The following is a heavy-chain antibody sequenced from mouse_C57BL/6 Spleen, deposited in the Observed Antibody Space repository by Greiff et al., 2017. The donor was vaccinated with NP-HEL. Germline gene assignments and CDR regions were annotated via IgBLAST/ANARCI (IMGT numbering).Heavy chain of an antibody. J-gene: IGHJ4*01. CDR1: GFTFSSYA. V-gene: IGHV5-4*01. CDR2: ISDGGSYT. D-gene: IGHD2-5*01. Sequence: EVKLMESGGGLVKPGGSLKLSCAASGFTFSSYAMSWVRQTPEKRLEWVATISDGGSYTYYPDNVKGRFTISRDNAKNNLYLQMSHLKSEDTAMYYCARDRGYSNFAMDYWGQGTSVTVSS. CDR3: ARDRGYSNFAMDY.